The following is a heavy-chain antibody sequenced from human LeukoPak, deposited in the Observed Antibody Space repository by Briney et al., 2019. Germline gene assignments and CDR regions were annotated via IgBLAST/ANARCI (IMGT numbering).Heavy chain of an antibody. J-gene: IGHJ6*04. CDR2: ISGSGGST. D-gene: IGHD3-10*02. Sequence: GRSLRLSCAASGFTFSSYGMHWVRQAPGKGLEWVSAISGSGGSTYYADSVKGRFTISRDNSKNTLYLQMNSLRAEDTAVYYCAELGITMIGGVWGKGTTVTISS. CDR1: GFTFSSYG. V-gene: IGHV3-23*01. CDR3: AELGITMIGGV.